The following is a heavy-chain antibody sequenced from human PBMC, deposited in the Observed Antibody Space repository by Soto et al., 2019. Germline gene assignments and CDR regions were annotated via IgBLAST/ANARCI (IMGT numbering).Heavy chain of an antibody. D-gene: IGHD2-2*02. CDR2: ISYDGSNK. V-gene: IGHV3-30*18. Sequence: VGSLRLSCAASGFTFSSYGMHWVRQAPGKGLEWVAVISYDGSNKYYADSVKGRFTISRDNSKNTLYLQMNSLRAEDTAVYYCAKDRGYCSSTSCYTGDAFDIWGQGTMVTVSS. CDR1: GFTFSSYG. J-gene: IGHJ3*02. CDR3: AKDRGYCSSTSCYTGDAFDI.